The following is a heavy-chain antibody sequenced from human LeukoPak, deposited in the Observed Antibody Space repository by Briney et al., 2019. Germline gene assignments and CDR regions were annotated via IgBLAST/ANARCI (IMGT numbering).Heavy chain of an antibody. V-gene: IGHV3-30-3*01. D-gene: IGHD3-22*01. J-gene: IGHJ4*02. CDR1: GFIFSNYP. Sequence: PGRSLRLPCAASGFIFSNYPMHWVRQAPGKGLEWVAVISADGNNEHYADSAKGRFTLSRDNAKSTAYLQMNSLRSEDTAVYYCARNDPDSSEDWGQGTLVTVSS. CDR2: ISADGNNE. CDR3: ARNDPDSSED.